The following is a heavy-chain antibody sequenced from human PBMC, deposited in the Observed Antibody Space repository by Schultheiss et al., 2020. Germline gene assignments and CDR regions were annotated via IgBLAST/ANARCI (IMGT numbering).Heavy chain of an antibody. CDR3: ARDPRDYIWGSYRYTGLDY. CDR2: IYYSGST. J-gene: IGHJ4*02. CDR1: GGSISSGGYY. Sequence: SETLSLTCTVSGGSISSGGYYWSWIRQHPGKGLEWIGSIYYSGSTYYNPSLKSRVTISVDTSKNQFSLKLSSVTAADTAVYYCARDPRDYIWGSYRYTGLDYWGQGTLVNGYS. D-gene: IGHD3-16*02. V-gene: IGHV4-39*07.